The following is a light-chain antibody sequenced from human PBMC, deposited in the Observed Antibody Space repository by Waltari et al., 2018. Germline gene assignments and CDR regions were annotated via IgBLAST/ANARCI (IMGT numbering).Light chain of an antibody. Sequence: DIQLTQSPSFLSASVGDRVTITCRASENINNFLAWYQQKPGTAPNLLISAASTLQRGVPSRFSGSGSGTQFTLTISSLQPEDFATYFCRQLGGYPLTFGGGTKVEF. CDR2: AAS. J-gene: IGKJ4*01. V-gene: IGKV1-9*01. CDR3: RQLGGYPLT. CDR1: ENINNF.